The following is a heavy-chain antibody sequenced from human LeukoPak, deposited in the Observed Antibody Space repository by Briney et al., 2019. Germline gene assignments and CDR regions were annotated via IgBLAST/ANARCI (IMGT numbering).Heavy chain of an antibody. V-gene: IGHV3-30*04. J-gene: IGHJ4*02. CDR3: AKGVRSVWGSYRTQYYFDY. D-gene: IGHD3-16*02. CDR2: ISYDGSNE. CDR1: GFTFSSYV. Sequence: AGGSLRLSCAASGFTFSSYVMHWVRQAPGKGLEWVAIISYDGSNEYYADSVKGRFTISRDNSKNTLYLQMNSLRAEDTAVYYCAKGVRSVWGSYRTQYYFDYWGQGTLVTVSS.